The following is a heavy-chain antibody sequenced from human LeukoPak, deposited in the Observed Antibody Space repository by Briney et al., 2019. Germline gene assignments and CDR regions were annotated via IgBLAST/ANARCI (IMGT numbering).Heavy chain of an antibody. Sequence: GGSLRLSCAASGFTVSSNYMSWVRQAPGKGLEWVSVIYSGGSTYHADSVKGRFTISRDNSKNTLYLQMNSLRAEDTAVYYCARDTGRYYYYMDVWGKGTTVTVSS. CDR1: GFTVSSNY. CDR2: IYSGGST. J-gene: IGHJ6*03. CDR3: ARDTGRYYYYMDV. D-gene: IGHD5-18*01. V-gene: IGHV3-66*02.